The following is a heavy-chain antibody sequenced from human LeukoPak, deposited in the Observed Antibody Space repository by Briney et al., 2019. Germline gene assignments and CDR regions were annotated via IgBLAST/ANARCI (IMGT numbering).Heavy chain of an antibody. Sequence: PSETLSLTCTVSGGSISSGGYYWSWIRQPPGKGLEWTGYIYHSGSTYYNPSLKSRVTISVDRSKNQFSLKLSSVTAADTAVYYCATYSGSYRWLAYFDYWGQGTLVTVSS. J-gene: IGHJ4*02. V-gene: IGHV4-30-2*01. CDR2: IYHSGST. CDR1: GGSISSGGYY. D-gene: IGHD1-26*01. CDR3: ATYSGSYRWLAYFDY.